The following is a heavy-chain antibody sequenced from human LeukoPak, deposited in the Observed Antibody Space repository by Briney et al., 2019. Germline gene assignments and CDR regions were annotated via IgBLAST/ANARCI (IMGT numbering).Heavy chain of an antibody. D-gene: IGHD1-26*01. Sequence: GRSLRLSCAASGFTFSSYAMHWVRQAPGKWLEWVAVISYDGSNKYHADSVKGRFTISRDNSKNTLYLQMNSLRAEDTAVYYCARGGRATTDYWGQGTLVTVSS. CDR3: ARGGRATTDY. V-gene: IGHV3-30*01. CDR1: GFTFSSYA. CDR2: ISYDGSNK. J-gene: IGHJ4*02.